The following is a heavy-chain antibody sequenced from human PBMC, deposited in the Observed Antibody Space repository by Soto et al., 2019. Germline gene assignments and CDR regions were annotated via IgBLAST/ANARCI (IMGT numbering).Heavy chain of an antibody. CDR1: GGSISSYY. J-gene: IGHJ4*02. V-gene: IGHV4-59*08. CDR2: IYYSGST. CDR3: ARQYSSSSGLDY. D-gene: IGHD6-6*01. Sequence: SETLSLTCTVSGGSISSYYWSWIRQPPGKGLEWIGYIYYSGSTNYNPSLKSRVTISVDTSKNQFSLKLSSVTAADTAVYYCARQYSSSSGLDYWGQGTLVTVSS.